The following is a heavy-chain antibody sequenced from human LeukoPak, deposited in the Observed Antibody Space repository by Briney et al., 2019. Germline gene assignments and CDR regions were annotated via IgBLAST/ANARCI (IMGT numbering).Heavy chain of an antibody. CDR1: GDSLSRVSYC. CDR2: IYYRGNT. CDR3: ARYSEVYYYVDV. V-gene: IGHV4-39*07. D-gene: IGHD2-21*01. Sequence: SETLSLTRTVSGDSLSRVSYCWGWIRLPPRQWLEWLGYIYYRGNTYFNPFLESRVIIPVDTSKNQSFLKQTPVTAADTAVYFCARYSEVYYYVDVWGTGTTVTVSS. J-gene: IGHJ6*03.